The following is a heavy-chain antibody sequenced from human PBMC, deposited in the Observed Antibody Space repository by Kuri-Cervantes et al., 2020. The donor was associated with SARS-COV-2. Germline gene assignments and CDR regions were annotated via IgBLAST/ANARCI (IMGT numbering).Heavy chain of an antibody. V-gene: IGHV2-5*01. CDR2: IYWNDDK. CDR3: AHPDYDFWSGYVDY. J-gene: IGHJ4*02. D-gene: IGHD3-3*01. CDR1: GFSLSTSGVG. Sequence: SGPTLVTPTQTLSLTCTFSGFSLSTSGVGVGWIRQPPGKALEWLALIYWNDDKRYSPSLKSRLTITKDTSKNQVVLTMTNMDPVDTATYYCAHPDYDFWSGYVDYWGQGTLVTVSS.